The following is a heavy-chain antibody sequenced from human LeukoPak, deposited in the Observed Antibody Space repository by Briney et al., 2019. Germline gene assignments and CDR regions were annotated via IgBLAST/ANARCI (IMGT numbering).Heavy chain of an antibody. J-gene: IGHJ6*02. V-gene: IGHV4-30-4*01. Sequence: SQTLSLTCTVSGGSISSGDYYWTWIRQPPGKGLEWIGYIYYSGSTYYNPSLKSRVTTSVDMSKNQFSLKLSSVTAADTAVYYCARDQNGNYYYYGMDVWGRGTTVTVSS. CDR1: GGSISSGDYY. CDR2: IYYSGST. D-gene: IGHD1-1*01. CDR3: ARDQNGNYYYYGMDV.